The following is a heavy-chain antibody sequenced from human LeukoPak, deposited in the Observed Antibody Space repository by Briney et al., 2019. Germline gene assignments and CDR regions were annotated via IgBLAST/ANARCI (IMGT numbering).Heavy chain of an antibody. CDR2: ISGSGGST. D-gene: IGHD1-20*01. CDR3: AKGGSFITGKGRAFDI. Sequence: QPGGSLRLSCAASGFTFRTYAMSWVRQAPGKGLEWVSAISGSGGSTYYADSVKGRFTISRDNSKNTLYLQMNSLRAEDTAVYYCAKGGSFITGKGRAFDIWGQGTMVTVSS. V-gene: IGHV3-23*01. CDR1: GFTFRTYA. J-gene: IGHJ3*02.